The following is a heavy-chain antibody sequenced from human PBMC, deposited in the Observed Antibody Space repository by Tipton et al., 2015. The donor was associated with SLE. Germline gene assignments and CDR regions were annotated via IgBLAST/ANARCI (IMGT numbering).Heavy chain of an antibody. Sequence: TLSLTCTVSGGSISSYYWSWIRQPPGKGLEWIGYIYTSGSTNYNPSLKSRVTISVDTSKNQFSLKVKSVTAADTAVYYCAGGTFTPTWYNYFAMDVWGQGNTVTVSS. V-gene: IGHV4-4*08. CDR3: AGGTFTPTWYNYFAMDV. CDR1: GGSISSYY. D-gene: IGHD2-15*01. CDR2: IYTSGST. J-gene: IGHJ6*02.